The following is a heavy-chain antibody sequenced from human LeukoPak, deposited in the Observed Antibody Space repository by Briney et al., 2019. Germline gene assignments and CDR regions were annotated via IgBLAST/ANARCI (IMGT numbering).Heavy chain of an antibody. CDR3: ATEVVY. J-gene: IGHJ4*02. CDR1: GFNSSAYV. V-gene: IGHV3-23*01. CDR2: ISGSGRSL. Sequence: GGSLRLSCVASGFNSSAYVMSWFRQAPGKGLEWVSSISGSGRSLYYADSIKGRSNISRDNSKNILYLQMDRLRAEDTAIYYCATEVVYWGQGALVTVSS.